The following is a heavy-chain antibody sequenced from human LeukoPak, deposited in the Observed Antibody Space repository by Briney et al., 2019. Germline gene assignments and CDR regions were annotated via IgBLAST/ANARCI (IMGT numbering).Heavy chain of an antibody. Sequence: GGSLRLSCAASGFTFSSYAMSWVRQAPGKGLEWVSYISSSSSTIFYADSVKGRFTISRDNAKNSLYLQMNSLRAEDTAVYYCVRVPDISAAGNWFDPWGQGTLVTVSS. V-gene: IGHV3-48*04. CDR2: ISSSSSTI. J-gene: IGHJ5*02. CDR1: GFTFSSYA. CDR3: VRVPDISAAGNWFDP. D-gene: IGHD6-13*01.